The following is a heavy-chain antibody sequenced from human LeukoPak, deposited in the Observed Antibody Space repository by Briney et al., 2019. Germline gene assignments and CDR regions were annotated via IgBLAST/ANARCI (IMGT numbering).Heavy chain of an antibody. CDR2: ISSSSSYI. Sequence: GGSLRLSCAASGFTFSSYSMNWVRQAPGKGLEWVSSISSSSSYIYYADSVKGRFTISRTNAKNSLYLQMNSLRAEDTAVYYCASSSYYDSSGYPLDYWGQGTLVTVSS. V-gene: IGHV3-21*01. CDR3: ASSSYYDSSGYPLDY. D-gene: IGHD3-22*01. CDR1: GFTFSSYS. J-gene: IGHJ4*02.